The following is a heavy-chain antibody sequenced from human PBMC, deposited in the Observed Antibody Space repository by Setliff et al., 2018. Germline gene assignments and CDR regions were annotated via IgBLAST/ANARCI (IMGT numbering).Heavy chain of an antibody. V-gene: IGHV3-73*01. Sequence: HPGGCLRLSCAASGFTFSGSAMHWVRQASGKGLEWVGRIRSKADNYATAYAASVRGRFTISRDDSKNTAYLQMNSLKTEDTAVYYCILIGSSADAFDIWGQGTMVTVS. CDR2: IRSKADNYAT. D-gene: IGHD6-19*01. CDR3: ILIGSSADAFDI. J-gene: IGHJ3*02. CDR1: GFTFSGSA.